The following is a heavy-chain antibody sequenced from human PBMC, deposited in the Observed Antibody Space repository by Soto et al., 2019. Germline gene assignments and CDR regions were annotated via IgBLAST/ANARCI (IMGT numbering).Heavy chain of an antibody. V-gene: IGHV3-30*18. Sequence: GGSLRLSCAASGFTFKTYGMHWVRQAPGKGLEWVAVTSHDGDHDYYEDSVKGRFTISRDNSINTLYLQMNSLRAEDTAVYYCAKDSSGSASKLLNWFDPWGQGTMVTVS. CDR1: GFTFKTYG. CDR2: TSHDGDHD. CDR3: AKDSSGSASKLLNWFDP. D-gene: IGHD3-10*01. J-gene: IGHJ5*02.